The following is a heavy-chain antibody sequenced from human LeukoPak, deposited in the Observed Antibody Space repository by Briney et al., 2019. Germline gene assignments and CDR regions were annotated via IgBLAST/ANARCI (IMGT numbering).Heavy chain of an antibody. J-gene: IGHJ5*02. Sequence: SETLSLTCTVSGGSISSSSYYWRWIRQPPGKGLEWIGSIYYSGSTYYNPSLRSRVTISVDTSKNQFSLKLSSVTAADTAVYYCARPVVPAAHGWFDPWGQGTLVTVSS. CDR3: ARPVVPAAHGWFDP. CDR2: IYYSGST. V-gene: IGHV4-39*01. D-gene: IGHD2-2*01. CDR1: GGSISSSSYY.